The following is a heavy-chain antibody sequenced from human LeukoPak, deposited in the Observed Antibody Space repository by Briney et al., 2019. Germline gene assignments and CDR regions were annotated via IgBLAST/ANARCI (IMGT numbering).Heavy chain of an antibody. CDR1: GGSFSGYY. J-gene: IGHJ4*02. Sequence: SETLSLTCAVYGGSFSGYYWSWIRQPPGKGLEWIGEINHSGSTNYNPSLKSRVTISVDTSKNQFSLKLSSVTAADTAVYYCARGFDSSGYYDYWGQGTLVTVSS. D-gene: IGHD3-22*01. CDR2: INHSGST. V-gene: IGHV4-34*01. CDR3: ARGFDSSGYYDY.